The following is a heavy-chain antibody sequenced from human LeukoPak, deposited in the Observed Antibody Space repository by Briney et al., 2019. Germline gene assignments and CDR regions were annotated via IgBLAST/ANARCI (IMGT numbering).Heavy chain of an antibody. D-gene: IGHD1-26*01. CDR1: GFTFDDYA. Sequence: GGSLRLSCAASGFTFDDYAMHWVRQAPGKGLEWVSGISWNSGSIAYADSVKGRFTISRDNAKNSLYLQMNSLRAEDTAFYYCAKDTSSYLIDYWGQGTLVTVSS. CDR3: AKDTSSYLIDY. V-gene: IGHV3-9*01. CDR2: ISWNSGSI. J-gene: IGHJ4*02.